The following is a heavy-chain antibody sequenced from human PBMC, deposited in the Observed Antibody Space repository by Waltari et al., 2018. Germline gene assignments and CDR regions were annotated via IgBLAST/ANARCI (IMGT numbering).Heavy chain of an antibody. Sequence: EVQLVESGGGLVQPGGSLRLSCAASGPTVSSNYRNWVRQAPGKGLEWVSVIFPAGGTFYADSVKGRFTISRHNFGNTLYLQMDSLRAEDTAVYYCARGDSIEDWGQGTLVTVSS. D-gene: IGHD2-21*01. J-gene: IGHJ4*02. CDR1: GPTVSSNY. CDR3: ARGDSIED. CDR2: IFPAGGT. V-gene: IGHV3-53*04.